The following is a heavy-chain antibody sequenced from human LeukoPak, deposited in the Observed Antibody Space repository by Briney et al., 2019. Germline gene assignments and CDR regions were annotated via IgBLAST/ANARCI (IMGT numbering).Heavy chain of an antibody. D-gene: IGHD1-26*01. Sequence: GRSPRLSCAASGFTFSSYGMHWVRQAPGKGLEWVAVIWYDGSNKYYADSVKGRFTISRDNSKNTLYLQMNSLRAEDTAVYYCARDPLGELLPFFDYWGREPWSPSPQ. CDR1: GFTFSSYG. V-gene: IGHV3-33*01. CDR3: ARDPLGELLPFFDY. J-gene: IGHJ4*02. CDR2: IWYDGSNK.